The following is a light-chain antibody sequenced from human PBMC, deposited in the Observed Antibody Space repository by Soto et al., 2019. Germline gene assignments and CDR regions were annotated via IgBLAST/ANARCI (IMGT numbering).Light chain of an antibody. CDR2: GAS. V-gene: IGKV1-16*01. CDR3: QQDNRYPIT. Sequence: DIQMTQSPSSLSASVGDRVTITCRASQDINNYLAWFQQKTGKAPRSLIYGASSLQSGVPSRFSGRRAGTEFTHTISSLQPEDFATYYCQQDNRYPITFGQGKRLEIK. CDR1: QDINNY. J-gene: IGKJ5*01.